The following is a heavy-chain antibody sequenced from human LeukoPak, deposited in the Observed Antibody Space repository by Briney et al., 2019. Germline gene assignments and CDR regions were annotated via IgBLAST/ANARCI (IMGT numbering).Heavy chain of an antibody. Sequence: ASETLSLTCSVSGGSITGYYWSWIRQPAGKGLELVGRIYPNGGTNYNPSLKSRATMSVDTSKNQFSLKLTSVTAADTAMYYCARTKRTSHYYFDYWGQGTLATVSS. CDR3: ARTKRTSHYYFDY. CDR2: IYPNGGT. CDR1: GGSITGYY. J-gene: IGHJ4*02. V-gene: IGHV4-4*07. D-gene: IGHD2-2*01.